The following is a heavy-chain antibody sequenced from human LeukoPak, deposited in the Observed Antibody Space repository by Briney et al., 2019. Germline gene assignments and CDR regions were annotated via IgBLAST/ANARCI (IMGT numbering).Heavy chain of an antibody. CDR2: MSYGGTYK. V-gene: IGHV3-30*14. CDR3: AGTHDYGDSVLEY. Sequence: PGGSLRLSCAASGFTFSSYAMHWVRQAPGKGLGWVAVMSYGGTYKYYADSVKGRFTISRDNSKNTLYLQMNSLRAEDTAVYYCAGTHDYGDSVLEYWGQGTLVTVSS. D-gene: IGHD4-17*01. J-gene: IGHJ4*02. CDR1: GFTFSSYA.